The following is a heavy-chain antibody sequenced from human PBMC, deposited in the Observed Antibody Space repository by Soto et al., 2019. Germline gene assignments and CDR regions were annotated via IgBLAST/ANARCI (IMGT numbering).Heavy chain of an antibody. D-gene: IGHD6-25*01. J-gene: IGHJ4*02. CDR2: ISYDGSNR. Sequence: GGSLRLSCAASGFTFSSYALHWVRQAPGKGLEWVGVISYDGSNRYYADSVKGRFTISRDNSKNTLYLQMNSLRAEDTAVYYCARDRLFDYWGQGTLVTVPQ. CDR1: GFTFSSYA. V-gene: IGHV3-30-3*01. CDR3: ARDRLFDY.